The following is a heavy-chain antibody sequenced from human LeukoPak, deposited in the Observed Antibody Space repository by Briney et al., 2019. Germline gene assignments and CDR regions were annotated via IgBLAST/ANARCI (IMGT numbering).Heavy chain of an antibody. Sequence: GGSLRLSCAASGFTVSSNYMSWVRQAPGKGLEWVSAISGSGGSTYYADSVKGRFTISRDNSKNTLYLQMNSLRAEDTAVYYCAKAPSGGYNRWGQGTLVTVSS. J-gene: IGHJ4*02. CDR3: AKAPSGGYNR. CDR2: ISGSGGST. D-gene: IGHD5-24*01. V-gene: IGHV3-23*01. CDR1: GFTVSSNY.